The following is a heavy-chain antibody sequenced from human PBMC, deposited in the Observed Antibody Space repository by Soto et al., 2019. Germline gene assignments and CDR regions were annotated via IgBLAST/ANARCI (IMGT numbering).Heavy chain of an antibody. CDR1: GASISSSQW. CDR3: AKNGVPSYFDY. J-gene: IGHJ4*02. V-gene: IGHV4-4*02. CDR2: TYLRGSP. D-gene: IGHD2-8*01. Sequence: QVQLQESGPGLVKPSGTLSLTCAVSGASISSSQWWTWVRQPPGKGLEWIGETYLRGSPNYNPTLKSRVTISVYHSTNQCSLTLTSVTAADTAVYYCAKNGVPSYFDYLCQGVLVTVSS.